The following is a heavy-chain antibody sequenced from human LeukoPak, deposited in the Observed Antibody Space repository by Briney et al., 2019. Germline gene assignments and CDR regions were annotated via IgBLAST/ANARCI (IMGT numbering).Heavy chain of an antibody. CDR3: STADYPPFAY. J-gene: IGHJ4*02. V-gene: IGHV3-15*01. D-gene: IGHD4/OR15-4a*01. CDR2: IKSKTDDGTT. Sequence: PGGSLRLSCAASGFTVSNAWMTWVRQAPGKGLEWVGRIKSKTDDGTTDYAAPVKGRFTISRDDPKNTLFLQMNSLNTEDTAVYYCSTADYPPFAYWGQGTLVTVSS. CDR1: GFTVSNAW.